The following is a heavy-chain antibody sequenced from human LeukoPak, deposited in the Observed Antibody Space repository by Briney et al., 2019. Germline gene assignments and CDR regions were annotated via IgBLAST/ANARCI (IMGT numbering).Heavy chain of an antibody. D-gene: IGHD4-23*01. CDR1: GGSISSGGYH. V-gene: IGHV4-31*03. CDR2: IYYSGST. CDR3: ARYYGGSDGGFFDY. J-gene: IGHJ4*02. Sequence: SQTLSLTCTVSGGSISSGGYHWSWIRQHPGKGLECIGYIYYSGSTYYNPSLKSRVTISVDTSKNQFSLKLSSVTAADTAVYYCARYYGGSDGGFFDYWGQGTLVTVSS.